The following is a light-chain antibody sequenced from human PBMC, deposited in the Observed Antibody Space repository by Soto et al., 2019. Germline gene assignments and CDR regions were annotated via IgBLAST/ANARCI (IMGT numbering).Light chain of an antibody. CDR1: SGDVGGYDY. J-gene: IGLJ1*01. CDR2: EVT. Sequence: QSALTQPPSASASPGQSVTISCTGPSGDVGGYDYVSWYQHHPGKAPKLMIYEVTKRPSGVPDRFSGSKSGNTASLTVSGLLPEDEADYYCASYAGGNKVFXTGTKVTV. V-gene: IGLV2-8*01. CDR3: ASYAGGNKV.